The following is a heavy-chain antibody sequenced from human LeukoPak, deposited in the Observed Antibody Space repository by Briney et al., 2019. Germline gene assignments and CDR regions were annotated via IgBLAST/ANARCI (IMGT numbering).Heavy chain of an antibody. J-gene: IGHJ6*03. CDR1: GFTFSSYA. V-gene: IGHV3-23*01. Sequence: PGGSLRLSCAAPGFTFSSYAMSWVRQAPEKGLEWVSAISGSGGSTYYADSVKGRFTISRDNSKNTLYLQMNSLRAEDTAVYYCAKVRSGYYIDYMDVWGKGTTVTVSS. CDR3: AKVRSGYYIDYMDV. CDR2: ISGSGGST. D-gene: IGHD3-3*01.